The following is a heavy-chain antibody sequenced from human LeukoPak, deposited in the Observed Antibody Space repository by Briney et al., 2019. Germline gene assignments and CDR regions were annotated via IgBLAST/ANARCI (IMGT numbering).Heavy chain of an antibody. CDR1: GGSISSSSYY. J-gene: IGHJ4*02. CDR3: ARDHYYGSGSYFAY. Sequence: SETLSLTCTVSGGSISSSSYYWGWIRQPPGKGLEWIGSIYYSGSTYYNPSLKSRVTISVDTSKNQFSLKLSSVTAADTAVYYCARDHYYGSGSYFAYWGQGTLVTVSS. CDR2: IYYSGST. D-gene: IGHD3-10*01. V-gene: IGHV4-39*07.